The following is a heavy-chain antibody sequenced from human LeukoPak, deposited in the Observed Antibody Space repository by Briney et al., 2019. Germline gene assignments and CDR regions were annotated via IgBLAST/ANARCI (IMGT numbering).Heavy chain of an antibody. D-gene: IGHD1-26*01. CDR2: ISGSGGST. V-gene: IGHV3-23*01. Sequence: GGSLRLSCAASGFTFSNYAMSWVRQAPGKGLEWVSAISGSGGSTYYADSVKGRFTISRDNSKNTLYLQMNSLRAEDTAVYYCAKDRVGGEQYFDYWGQGTLVTVSS. CDR3: AKDRVGGEQYFDY. CDR1: GFTFSNYA. J-gene: IGHJ4*02.